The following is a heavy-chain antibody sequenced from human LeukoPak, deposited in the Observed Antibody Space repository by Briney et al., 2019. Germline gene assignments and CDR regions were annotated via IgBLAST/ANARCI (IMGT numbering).Heavy chain of an antibody. Sequence: GGSLRLSCAASGFTFSSYWMNWVRQAPGKGLEWVANIKQDGSEKYYVDSVQGRFTISRDNAKSSLYLQMNSLRAEDTAVYYCARDPSAAPTDYWGQGTLVTVSS. CDR3: ARDPSAAPTDY. V-gene: IGHV3-7*01. CDR1: GFTFSSYW. D-gene: IGHD6-13*01. J-gene: IGHJ4*02. CDR2: IKQDGSEK.